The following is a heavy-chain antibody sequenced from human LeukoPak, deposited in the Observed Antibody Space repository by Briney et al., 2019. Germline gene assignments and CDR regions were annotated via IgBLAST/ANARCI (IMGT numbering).Heavy chain of an antibody. Sequence: GGSLRLSCAASGFTFSSNYMSWVRQAPGKGLEWVSVIYSGGSTYYADSVKGRFTISRDNSKNTLYLQMNSLRAEDTAVYYCARDIGDPYYYYYGMDVWGKGTTVTVSS. V-gene: IGHV3-53*01. CDR3: ARDIGDPYYYYYGMDV. D-gene: IGHD2-21*01. J-gene: IGHJ6*04. CDR2: IYSGGST. CDR1: GFTFSSNY.